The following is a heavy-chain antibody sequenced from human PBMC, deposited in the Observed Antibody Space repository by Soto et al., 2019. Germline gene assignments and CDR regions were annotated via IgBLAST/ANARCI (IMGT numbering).Heavy chain of an antibody. CDR3: ARDRSGYCSSTSCYYYGMDV. Sequence: QVQLVQSGAEVKKPGASVKVSCKASGYTFTSYGISWVRQAPGQGLEWMGWICAYNGNTNYAQKLQGRVTMTTDTSTSTAYMELRSLRSDDTAVYYCARDRSGYCSSTSCYYYGMDVWGQGTTVTVSS. J-gene: IGHJ6*02. CDR2: ICAYNGNT. D-gene: IGHD2-2*01. V-gene: IGHV1-18*01. CDR1: GYTFTSYG.